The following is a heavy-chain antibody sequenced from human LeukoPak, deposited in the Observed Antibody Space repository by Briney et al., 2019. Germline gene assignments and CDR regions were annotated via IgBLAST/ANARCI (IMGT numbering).Heavy chain of an antibody. CDR2: TYYRSKWYS. V-gene: IGHV6-1*01. D-gene: IGHD3-3*01. J-gene: IGHJ4*02. Sequence: SQTLSLTCAISGDSVSSNSVALNWIRQSPSRGLEWLGRTYYRSKWYSDYAVSVKSRITINPDTSKNQFSLQLKSVTPEDTAVYYCARVVSREWFFDYWGQGTLVTVSS. CDR1: GDSVSSNSVA. CDR3: ARVVSREWFFDY.